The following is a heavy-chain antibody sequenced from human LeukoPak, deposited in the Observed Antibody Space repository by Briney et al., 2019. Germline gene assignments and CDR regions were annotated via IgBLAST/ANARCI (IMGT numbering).Heavy chain of an antibody. D-gene: IGHD6-13*01. CDR1: GFTFSSYS. Sequence: GGSLRLSCAASGFTFSSYSMNWVRQAPGKGLEWVSYISSSSSTIYYADSVKGRFTISRDNAKNSLYLQMNSLRAEDTAVYYCARLRSSWSFDYWGQGTLVTVSS. V-gene: IGHV3-48*01. CDR3: ARLRSSWSFDY. J-gene: IGHJ4*02. CDR2: ISSSSSTI.